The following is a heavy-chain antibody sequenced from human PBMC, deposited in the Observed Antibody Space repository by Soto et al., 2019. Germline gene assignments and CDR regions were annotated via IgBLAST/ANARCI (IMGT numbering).Heavy chain of an antibody. CDR2: ISGSGGTT. V-gene: IGHV3-23*01. CDR1: GFTFSSYV. CDR3: AKGPPDIAVAGTNDY. Sequence: GSLRLSCAASGFTFSSYVMSWVRQAPGKGLEWVSGISGSGGTTYYPDSVKGRFTISRDNSKNTLYLQMNSLRAEDTAVYYCAKGPPDIAVAGTNDYWGQGTLVTVS. D-gene: IGHD6-19*01. J-gene: IGHJ4*02.